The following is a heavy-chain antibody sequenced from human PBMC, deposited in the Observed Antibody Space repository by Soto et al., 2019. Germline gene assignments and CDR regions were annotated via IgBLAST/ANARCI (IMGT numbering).Heavy chain of an antibody. Sequence: QVQLVESGGGVVQPGRSLRLSCAASGFTFRSYAMHWVRQAPGKGLEWVTVISYDGSNKYYADSVKGRFTISRDNSKNTLYMQMNRLRAENTAVYYCARERTGYCSTTSWYGEGFDYWGQGTLLTVSS. D-gene: IGHD2-2*01. CDR3: ARERTGYCSTTSWYGEGFDY. CDR1: GFTFRSYA. V-gene: IGHV3-30-3*01. J-gene: IGHJ4*02. CDR2: ISYDGSNK.